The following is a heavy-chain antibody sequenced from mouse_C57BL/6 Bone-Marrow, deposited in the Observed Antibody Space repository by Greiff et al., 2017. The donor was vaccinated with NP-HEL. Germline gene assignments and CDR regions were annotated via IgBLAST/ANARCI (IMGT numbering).Heavy chain of an antibody. Sequence: VQLKESGGDLVKPGGSLKLSCAASGFTFSSYGMSWVRQTPDKRLEWVATISSGGSYTYYPDSVKGRFTISRDNAKNTLYLQMSSLKSEDTAMYYCASLHYYGSWAYWGQGTLVTVSA. D-gene: IGHD1-1*01. CDR2: ISSGGSYT. J-gene: IGHJ3*01. CDR1: GFTFSSYG. V-gene: IGHV5-6*01. CDR3: ASLHYYGSWAY.